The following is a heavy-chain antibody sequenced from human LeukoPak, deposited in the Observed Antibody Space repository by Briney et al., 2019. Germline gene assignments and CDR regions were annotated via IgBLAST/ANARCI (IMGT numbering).Heavy chain of an antibody. D-gene: IGHD2-21*01. CDR1: GFTFKNYV. J-gene: IGHJ4*02. Sequence: GGSLRLSCVASGFTFKNYVMNWVRQAPGKGLEWLATIYGSGVSISYADSVKGRFTISRDNSNNTLYLQMNSLRAEDTAMYYCAKDLGWGLPAEAYWGQGILVTVSS. V-gene: IGHV3-23*01. CDR3: AKDLGWGLPAEAY. CDR2: IYGSGVSI.